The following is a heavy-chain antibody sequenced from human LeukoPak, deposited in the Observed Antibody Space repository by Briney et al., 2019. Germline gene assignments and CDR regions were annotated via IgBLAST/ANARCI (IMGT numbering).Heavy chain of an antibody. Sequence: GGSLRLSCAASGFTFRNYDIHWIRQAPGKGLEWVSSIDTDGTYIHYADSVKGRFTISRDNAKNSLYLQMNSLRAEDTAVYYCARKLYSDNSHDAFDIWGQGTMVIVSS. CDR2: IDTDGTYI. V-gene: IGHV3-21*01. J-gene: IGHJ3*02. CDR3: ARKLYSDNSHDAFDI. D-gene: IGHD1-26*01. CDR1: GFTFRNYD.